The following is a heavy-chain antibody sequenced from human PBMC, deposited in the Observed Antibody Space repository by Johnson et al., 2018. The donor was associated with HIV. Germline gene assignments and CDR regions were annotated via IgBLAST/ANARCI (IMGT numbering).Heavy chain of an antibody. V-gene: IGHV3-23*04. Sequence: VQLVESGGGVVQPGRSLRLSCAASGFTFSSYAMHWVRQAPGKGLEWVSAIRGSGGSTYYADSVKGRFTISRDNSKNTLYLQMKSLRAEDTAVYYCAKDRGSALAQLPIFPSAFDIWGQGTMVTVSS. CDR3: AKDRGSALAQLPIFPSAFDI. D-gene: IGHD6-6*01. J-gene: IGHJ3*02. CDR2: IRGSGGST. CDR1: GFTFSSYA.